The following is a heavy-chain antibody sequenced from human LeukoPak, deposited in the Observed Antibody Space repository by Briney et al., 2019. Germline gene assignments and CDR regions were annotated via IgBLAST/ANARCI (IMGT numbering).Heavy chain of an antibody. V-gene: IGHV3-43*02. CDR2: ISGDCGST. CDR1: GFTFDDYA. D-gene: IGHD6-19*01. CDR3: AKDRGWYDY. Sequence: PGGSLRLSCAASGFTFDDYAMHWVRQAPGKGLEWVSLISGDCGSTYYADSVKGRFTISRDNSKNSLYLQMNSLRTEDTALYHCAKDRGWYDYWGQGTLVTVSS. J-gene: IGHJ4*02.